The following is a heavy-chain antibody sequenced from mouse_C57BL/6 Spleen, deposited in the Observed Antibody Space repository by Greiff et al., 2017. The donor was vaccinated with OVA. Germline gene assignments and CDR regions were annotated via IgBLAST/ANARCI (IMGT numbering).Heavy chain of an antibody. D-gene: IGHD2-4*01. CDR1: GFTFSDYG. J-gene: IGHJ2*01. CDR2: ISSGSSTI. V-gene: IGHV5-17*01. CDR3: ARRDDYGEDYFDY. Sequence: EVKLVESGGGLVKPGGSLKLSCAASGFTFSDYGMHWVRQAPEKGLEWVAYISSGSSTIYYADTVKGRFTISRDNAKNTLFLQMTSLRSEDTAMYYCARRDDYGEDYFDYWGQGTTLTVSS.